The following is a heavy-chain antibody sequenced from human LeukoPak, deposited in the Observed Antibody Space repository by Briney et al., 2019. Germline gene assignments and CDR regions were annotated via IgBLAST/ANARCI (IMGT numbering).Heavy chain of an antibody. D-gene: IGHD6-19*01. CDR3: GSGSGWYSPDY. Sequence: GGSLRLSCTASGFTFGDYAMSWFRQAPGKGLEWVGFSRSKAYGGTTEYAASVKGRFTISRDDSKNIAYLQMNSLKTEDTAVYYCGSGSGWYSPDYWGQGTLVTVSS. V-gene: IGHV3-49*03. CDR2: SRSKAYGGTT. J-gene: IGHJ4*02. CDR1: GFTFGDYA.